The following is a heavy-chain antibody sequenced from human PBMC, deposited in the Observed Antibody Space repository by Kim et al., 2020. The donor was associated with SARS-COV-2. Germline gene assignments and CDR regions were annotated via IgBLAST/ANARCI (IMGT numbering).Heavy chain of an antibody. J-gene: IGHJ4*02. V-gene: IGHV3-30*18. CDR1: GFTFSSYG. CDR3: AKDGGSGYSPPDY. D-gene: IGHD3-22*01. Sequence: GGSLRLSCAASGFTFSSYGMHWVRQAPGKGLEWVAVISYDGSNKYYADSVKGRFTISRDNSKNTLYLQMNSLRAEDTAVYYCAKDGGSGYSPPDYWGQVTLVTVSS. CDR2: ISYDGSNK.